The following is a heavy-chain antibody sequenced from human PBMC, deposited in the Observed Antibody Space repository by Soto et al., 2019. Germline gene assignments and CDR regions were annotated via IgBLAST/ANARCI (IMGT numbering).Heavy chain of an antibody. CDR2: IYHSGST. J-gene: IGHJ5*02. Sequence: PSETLSLTCSVSGGTITSGRSSWNWILQSPGKGLEWIAYIYHSGSTYYNPSLKSRVTISVDRSENQFSLKLTSVTAADTAAYYCVRESVASGPNYFDTWGPGTLVTVSS. CDR1: GGTITSGRSS. V-gene: IGHV4-30-2*06. CDR3: VRESVASGPNYFDT. D-gene: IGHD6-6*01.